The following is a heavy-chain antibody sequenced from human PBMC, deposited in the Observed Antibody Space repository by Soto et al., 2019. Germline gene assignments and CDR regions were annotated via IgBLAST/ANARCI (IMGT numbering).Heavy chain of an antibody. CDR3: AGGGKGMVRGVTPHFDY. CDR1: GGTFSSYA. D-gene: IGHD3-10*01. V-gene: IGHV1-69*06. J-gene: IGHJ4*02. CDR2: IIPIFGTA. Sequence: SVKVSCKASGGTFSSYAISWVRQAPGQGLEWMGGIIPIFGTANYAQKFQGRVTITADKSTSTAYMELSSLRSEDTAVYYCAGGGKGMVRGVTPHFDYWGQGTLVTVS.